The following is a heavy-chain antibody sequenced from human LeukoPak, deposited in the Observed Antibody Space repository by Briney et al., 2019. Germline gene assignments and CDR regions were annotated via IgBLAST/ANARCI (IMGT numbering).Heavy chain of an antibody. CDR2: ISDSSSTI. CDR3: AKERVRNFDY. CDR1: GFTFSIYS. D-gene: IGHD1-1*01. Sequence: GGSLRLSCAASGFTFSIYSMNWVRQAPGKGPEWVSYISDSSSTIYYTDSVKGRFTISRDNAKSSLYLQMNSRRAEDTAVYYCAKERVRNFDYWGQGTLVTVSS. V-gene: IGHV3-48*01. J-gene: IGHJ4*02.